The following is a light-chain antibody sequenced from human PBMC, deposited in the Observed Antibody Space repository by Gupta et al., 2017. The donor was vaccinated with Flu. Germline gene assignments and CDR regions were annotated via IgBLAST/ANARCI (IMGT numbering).Light chain of an antibody. J-gene: IGKJ3*01. Sequence: VLTQSPGTLSLSPGESATLSCRASQSVRSTFLDWYQQKPGQSPRLLIYGASSSATGIPDRFSGSGSGTDFTLIISRREPEDFGVYYCNQHVISPAFGHGTKVDIK. CDR2: GAS. V-gene: IGKV3-20*01. CDR3: NQHVISPA. CDR1: QSVRSTF.